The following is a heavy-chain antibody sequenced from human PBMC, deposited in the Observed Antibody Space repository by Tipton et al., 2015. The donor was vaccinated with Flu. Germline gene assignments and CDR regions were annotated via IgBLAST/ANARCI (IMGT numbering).Heavy chain of an antibody. CDR3: ARGDCSSTSCLDY. J-gene: IGHJ4*02. Sequence: TLSLTCTVSGGSISSYYWSWIRQPSGKGLEWIGYIYYSGSTNYNPSLKSRVTISVDTSKNQFSRKLSSVTAADTAVYYCARGDCSSTSCLDYWGQGTLVTVSS. CDR1: GGSISSYY. V-gene: IGHV4-59*01. D-gene: IGHD2-2*01. CDR2: IYYSGST.